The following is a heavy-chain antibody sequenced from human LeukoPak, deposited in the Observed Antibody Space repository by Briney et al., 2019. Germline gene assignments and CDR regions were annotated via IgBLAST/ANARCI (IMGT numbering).Heavy chain of an antibody. CDR1: GFTFSSYG. J-gene: IGHJ3*02. CDR2: IRYDGSNK. Sequence: GGSLRLSCAASGFTFSSYGMQWVRQAPGKGLEWVAFIRYDGSNKYYADSVKGRFTISRDNSKNTLYLQMNSLRAEDTAVYYCASGGRKYGSGSYYPPSAFDIWGQGTMVTVSS. D-gene: IGHD3-10*01. CDR3: ASGGRKYGSGSYYPPSAFDI. V-gene: IGHV3-30*02.